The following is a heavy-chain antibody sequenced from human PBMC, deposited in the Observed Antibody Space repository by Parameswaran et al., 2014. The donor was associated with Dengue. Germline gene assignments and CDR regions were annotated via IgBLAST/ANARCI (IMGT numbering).Heavy chain of an antibody. Sequence: GGSLRLSCAASGFTFSDYYMSWIRQAPGKGLEWVSYISSSSSYTNYADSVKGRFTISRDNAKNSLYLQMNSLRAEDTAVYYCARDNYYGSGSYYPYYYGMDVWGQGTTVTVSS. V-gene: IGHV3-11*05. CDR1: GFTFSDYY. CDR2: ISSSSSYT. CDR3: ARDNYYGSGSYYPYYYGMDV. J-gene: IGHJ6*02. D-gene: IGHD3-10*01.